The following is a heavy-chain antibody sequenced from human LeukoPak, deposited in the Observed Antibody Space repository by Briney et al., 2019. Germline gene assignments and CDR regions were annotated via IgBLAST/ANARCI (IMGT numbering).Heavy chain of an antibody. CDR2: INHSGST. Sequence: SETLSLTCAVYGGSFSGYYWSWIRQPPGKGLEWIGEINHSGSTNYNPSLKSRVTISVDTSKNQFSLKLSSVTAADTAVYYCARGPGSSSWYVRGHWFDPWGQGTLVTVSS. V-gene: IGHV4-34*01. CDR3: ARGPGSSSWYVRGHWFDP. D-gene: IGHD6-13*01. J-gene: IGHJ5*02. CDR1: GGSFSGYY.